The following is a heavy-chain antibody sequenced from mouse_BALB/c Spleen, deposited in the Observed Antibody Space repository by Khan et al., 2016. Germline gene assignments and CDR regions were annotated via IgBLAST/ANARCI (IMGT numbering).Heavy chain of an antibody. CDR3: ARHESPYYYGSSPYAVDY. CDR1: GYTFTEYI. Sequence: QVQLQQSGAGLVKPGASVKLSCKASGYTFTEYIIHWVKQRSGQGLEWIGWFYPGSGSIKYNEKFKDKATLTADKSSSTVYMELSRLTSEDSAVYFCARHESPYYYGSSPYAVDYWGQGTSVTVSS. D-gene: IGHD1-1*01. V-gene: IGHV1-62-2*01. CDR2: FYPGSGSI. J-gene: IGHJ4*01.